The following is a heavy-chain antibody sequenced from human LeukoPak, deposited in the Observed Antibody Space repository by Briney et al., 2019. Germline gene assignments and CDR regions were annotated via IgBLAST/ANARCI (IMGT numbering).Heavy chain of an antibody. CDR1: GFTFSSYG. J-gene: IGHJ4*02. D-gene: IGHD3-16*01. Sequence: GGSLRLSCAASGFTFSSYGMHWVRQAPGKGLEWVSSISSSSSYIYYADSVKGRFTISRDNAKNSLYLQMNSLRAEDTAVYYCASVLHSDLGVDYWGQGTLVTVSS. V-gene: IGHV3-21*01. CDR2: ISSSSSYI. CDR3: ASVLHSDLGVDY.